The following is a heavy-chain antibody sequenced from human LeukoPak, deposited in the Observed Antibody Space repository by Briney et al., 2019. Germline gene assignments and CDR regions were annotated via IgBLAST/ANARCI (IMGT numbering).Heavy chain of an antibody. CDR1: GGSISSYY. J-gene: IGHJ6*03. D-gene: IGHD3-3*01. CDR2: IYYSGST. Sequence: PSETLSLTCTVSGGSISSYYWSWIRQPPGKGLEWIGCIYYSGSTNYNPSLKSRVTISVDTSKNQFSLKLSSVTAADTAVYYCAGSVHPSSPYVFWIAALLTYMDVWGKGTTVTVSS. V-gene: IGHV4-59*01. CDR3: AGSVHPSSPYVFWIAALLTYMDV.